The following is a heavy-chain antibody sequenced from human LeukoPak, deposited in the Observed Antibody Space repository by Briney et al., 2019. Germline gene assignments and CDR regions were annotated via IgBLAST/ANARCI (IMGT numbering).Heavy chain of an antibody. V-gene: IGHV4-34*01. CDR2: INHSGST. CDR3: ARGGRRSSTSCYFY. D-gene: IGHD2-2*01. CDR1: GGSFSGYY. J-gene: IGHJ4*02. Sequence: SETLSLTCAVYGGSFSGYYWSWIRQPPGKGLEWIGEINHSGSTNYNPSLKSRVTISVDTSKNQFSLKLSSVTAADTAVYYCARGGRRSSTSCYFYWGQGTLVTVSS.